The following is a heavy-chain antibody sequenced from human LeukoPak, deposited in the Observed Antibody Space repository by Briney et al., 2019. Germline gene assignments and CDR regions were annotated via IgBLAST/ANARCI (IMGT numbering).Heavy chain of an antibody. CDR3: ARGRRDTQYQVFDY. CDR1: GFTFSSYA. CDR2: IKEDGSEK. D-gene: IGHD2-2*01. V-gene: IGHV3-7*01. J-gene: IGHJ4*02. Sequence: GGSLRLSCAASGFTFSSYAMSWVRQAPGKGLEWVANIKEDGSEKYYVDSVKGRFTISRDNAKNSLYLQVSSLRDEDTAVYYCARGRRDTQYQVFDYWGQGTLVTVSS.